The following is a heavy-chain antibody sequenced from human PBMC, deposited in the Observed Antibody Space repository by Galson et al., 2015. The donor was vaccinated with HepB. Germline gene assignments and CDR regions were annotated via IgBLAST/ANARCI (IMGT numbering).Heavy chain of an antibody. CDR2: INPSGGST. J-gene: IGHJ4*02. V-gene: IGHV1-46*01. CDR3: AREAGTYYDFWSGYLGFDY. Sequence: SCKASGYTFTSYYMHWVRQAPGQGLEWMGIINPSGGSTSYAQKFQGRVTMTRDTSTSTVYMELSSLRSEDTAVYYCAREAGTYYDFWSGYLGFDYWGQGTLVTVSS. CDR1: GYTFTSYY. D-gene: IGHD3-3*01.